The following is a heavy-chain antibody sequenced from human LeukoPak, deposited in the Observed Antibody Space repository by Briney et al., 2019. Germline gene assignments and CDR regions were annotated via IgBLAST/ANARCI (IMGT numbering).Heavy chain of an antibody. Sequence: SQTLSLTCAISGDSVSSNRAAWNWIRQSPSRGLEWLGRTYYRSKWYNDYAVSVKSRITINPDTSKNQFSLQLNSVTPEDTAVYYCAREWELLHYYYYYGMDVWGQGTTVTVSS. J-gene: IGHJ6*02. D-gene: IGHD1-26*01. CDR1: GDSVSSNRAA. V-gene: IGHV6-1*01. CDR3: AREWELLHYYYYYGMDV. CDR2: TYYRSKWYN.